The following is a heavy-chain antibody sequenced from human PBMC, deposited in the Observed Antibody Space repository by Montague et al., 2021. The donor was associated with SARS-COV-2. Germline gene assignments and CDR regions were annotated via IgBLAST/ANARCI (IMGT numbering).Heavy chain of an antibody. CDR2: TYYSGST. CDR3: ARGSYEILRYGMDV. Sequence: SETLSLTCTVSGGSISSYYWSWIRQPPGKGLEWIGYTYYSGSTNYNPPLKSRITISLGTSKNQFSLKLSSVTAADTAVYYCARGSYEILRYGMDVWGQGTTVTVSS. CDR1: GGSISSYY. D-gene: IGHD3-9*01. J-gene: IGHJ6*02. V-gene: IGHV4-59*13.